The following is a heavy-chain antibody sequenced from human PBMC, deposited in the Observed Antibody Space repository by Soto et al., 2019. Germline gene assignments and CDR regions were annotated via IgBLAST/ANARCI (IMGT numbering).Heavy chain of an antibody. Sequence: QVQLVQSGAEVKEPGASVKVSCRTSGYTFTDHYINWVRQAPGQGPEYMGWIHPNSGDTKYTQRFQCRVTMTRDTSISTAYMELGRLTSDGAAVYYCARDICRHSWTWFDLWGQGTLVTVSS. J-gene: IGHJ5*02. CDR2: IHPNSGDT. CDR1: GYTFTDHY. CDR3: ARDICRHSWTWFDL. D-gene: IGHD2-15*01. V-gene: IGHV1-2*02.